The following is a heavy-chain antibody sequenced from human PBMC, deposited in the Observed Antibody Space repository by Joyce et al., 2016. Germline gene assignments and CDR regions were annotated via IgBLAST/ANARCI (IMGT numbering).Heavy chain of an antibody. CDR3: ARLRRWSGPSDC. D-gene: IGHD4-23*01. Sequence: EVQLVESGGGLVQPGGSLRLSCAASGFTFSSYWIYWVRKAPGKGLMWVSRINRDGSSTTYADSVKGRFTISRDNAKNTLYLQMNSLRAEDTAVYYCARLRRWSGPSDCWGQGTLVTVSS. V-gene: IGHV3-74*03. CDR2: INRDGSST. J-gene: IGHJ4*02. CDR1: GFTFSSYW.